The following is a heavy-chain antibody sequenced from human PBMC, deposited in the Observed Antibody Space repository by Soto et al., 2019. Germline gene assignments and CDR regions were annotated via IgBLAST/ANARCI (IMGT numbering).Heavy chain of an antibody. D-gene: IGHD6-13*01. Sequence: QVQLVQSGAEVKKPGASVKVSCKASGYTFTSYGISWVRQAPGQGLEWMGWISAYNGNTNYAQKLQGRVTMTTDTSTSTGYMELRSLRSDDTAVYYCAREGLDGSSWLSYYYYYYGMDVWGQGTTVTVSS. V-gene: IGHV1-18*01. CDR3: AREGLDGSSWLSYYYYYYGMDV. CDR1: GYTFTSYG. CDR2: ISAYNGNT. J-gene: IGHJ6*02.